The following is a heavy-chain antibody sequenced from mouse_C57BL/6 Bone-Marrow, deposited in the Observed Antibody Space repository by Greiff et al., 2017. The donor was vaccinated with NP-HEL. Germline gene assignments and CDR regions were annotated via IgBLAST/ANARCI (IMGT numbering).Heavy chain of an antibody. V-gene: IGHV5-6*02. CDR1: GFTFSSYG. J-gene: IGHJ2*01. CDR3: AGRGYDYDY. Sequence: EVKVVESGGDLVKPGGSLKLSCAASGFTFSSYGMSWVRQTPDKRLEWVATISSGGSYTYYPDSVKGRFTISRDNAKNTLYLQMSSLKSEDTAMYYCAGRGYDYDYWGQGTTLTVSS. CDR2: ISSGGSYT. D-gene: IGHD2-4*01.